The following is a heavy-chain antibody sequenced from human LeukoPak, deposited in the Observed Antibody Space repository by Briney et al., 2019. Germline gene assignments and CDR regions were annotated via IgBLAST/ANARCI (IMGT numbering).Heavy chain of an antibody. J-gene: IGHJ6*02. CDR2: ISSDGSNK. D-gene: IGHD5-12*01. V-gene: IGHV3-30*04. CDR1: GFTFSNFA. Sequence: QSGGSLRLSCVASGFTFSNFALHWVRQAPGKGLEWVAVISSDGSNKFYADSVKGRFTISRDNPVDTVFLQMNSLRADDTAVYCCTRDDVLSGYVPYYYAMDVWGQGTTVTVSS. CDR3: TRDDVLSGYVPYYYAMDV.